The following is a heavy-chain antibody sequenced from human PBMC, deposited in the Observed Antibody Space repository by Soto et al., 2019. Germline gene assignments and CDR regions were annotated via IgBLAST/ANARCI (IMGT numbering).Heavy chain of an antibody. CDR3: ARILFYGDYSHSAYYFDY. D-gene: IGHD4-17*01. V-gene: IGHV2-70*11. CDR2: IDWDDDK. CDR1: GFSLSTSGMC. J-gene: IGHJ4*02. Sequence: SGPTLVNPTQTLTLTCTFSGFSLSTSGMCVSWIRQPPGKALEWLARIDWDDDKYYSTSLKTRLTISKDTSKNQVVLTMTNMDPVDTATYYCARILFYGDYSHSAYYFDYWGQGTRVTVSS.